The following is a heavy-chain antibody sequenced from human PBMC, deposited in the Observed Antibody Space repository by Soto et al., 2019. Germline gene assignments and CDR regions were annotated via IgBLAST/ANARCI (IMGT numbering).Heavy chain of an antibody. J-gene: IGHJ6*02. V-gene: IGHV3-23*01. Sequence: GILRLCCAASGFNFSSYAMSWVRQAPGKGLEWVSAISGSGGSTYYADSVKGRFTISRDNSNNTLYLQMNSLRAEDTAVYYWAKDHPSQLYGMDVWGQGTTVTVSS. D-gene: IGHD2-2*01. CDR2: ISGSGGST. CDR3: AKDHPSQLYGMDV. CDR1: GFNFSSYA.